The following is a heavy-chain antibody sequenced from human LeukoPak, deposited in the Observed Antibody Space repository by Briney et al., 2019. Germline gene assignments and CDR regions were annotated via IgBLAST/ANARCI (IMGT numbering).Heavy chain of an antibody. D-gene: IGHD6-13*01. CDR3: VRAVVGIDDY. Sequence: PGGSLRLSCAASGFTFSSYAMSWVRQAPGKALEWVGRIANKANSYTTEYAASVKGRFTISRDDSKNSLYLQMNSLKTEDTAVYYCVRAVVGIDDYWGQGTLVTVSS. CDR2: IANKANSYTT. J-gene: IGHJ4*02. CDR1: GFTFSSYA. V-gene: IGHV3-72*01.